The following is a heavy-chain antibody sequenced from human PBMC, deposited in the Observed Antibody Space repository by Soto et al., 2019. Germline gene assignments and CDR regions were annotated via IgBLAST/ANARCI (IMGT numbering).Heavy chain of an antibody. D-gene: IGHD2-21*01. CDR3: LGGSSERGQIAF. J-gene: IGHJ1*01. CDR2: MYYSVNT. Sequence: SETLSLTCTVSGGSITNYYWSWIRQPPGKRLEYIGYMYYSVNTYYNPSLKSRVTTSGDASKNQFSLKLRSVTAADTAVYYCLGGSSERGQIAFWGEATLVTAPS. V-gene: IGHV4-59*01. CDR1: GGSITNYY.